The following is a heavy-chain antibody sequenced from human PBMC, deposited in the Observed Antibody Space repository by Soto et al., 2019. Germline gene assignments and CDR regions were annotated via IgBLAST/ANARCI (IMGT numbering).Heavy chain of an antibody. D-gene: IGHD3-3*01. CDR1: GGSISSSSYF. CDR3: VNHPSDFCFAP. Sequence: PSETLSLTCSVSGGSISSSSYFWGWIRQPPGKGLEWIGSIYYSGSTYYNPSLKSRVTVSVDTSKNQFSLKLSSVTAADTPVYYWVNHPSDFCFAPWGQGTLVTVSS. CDR2: IYYSGST. J-gene: IGHJ5*02. V-gene: IGHV4-39*01.